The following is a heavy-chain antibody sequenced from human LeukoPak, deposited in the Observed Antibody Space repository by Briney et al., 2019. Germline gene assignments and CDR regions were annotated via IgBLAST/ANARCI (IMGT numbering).Heavy chain of an antibody. Sequence: ASETLSLTCTVSGGSISSSSYYWGWIRQPPGKGLEWIGSIYYSGSTYYNPSLKSRVTISVDTSKNQFSLNLTSVTAADTAVYYCARGEDGTGDYRPTYFDSWGQGTLVTVSS. J-gene: IGHJ4*02. CDR1: GGSISSSSYY. V-gene: IGHV4-39*01. CDR2: IYYSGST. D-gene: IGHD4-17*01. CDR3: ARGEDGTGDYRPTYFDS.